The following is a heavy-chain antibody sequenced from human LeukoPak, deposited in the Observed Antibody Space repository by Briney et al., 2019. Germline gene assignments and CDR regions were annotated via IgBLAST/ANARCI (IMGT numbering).Heavy chain of an antibody. D-gene: IGHD5-24*01. V-gene: IGHV6-1*01. CDR3: ARGGQGDGYSADEAFDF. CDR2: TYYRSKWYN. J-gene: IGHJ3*01. CDR1: GDNVSGNSTA. Sequence: SQTLSLTCAISGDNVSGNSTAYNWIRQSPSRGLEWLGRTYYRSKWYNDYAISVKSRITVNPDISKNQLSLQLNSVTPEDTAVYYCARGGQGDGYSADEAFDFWGQGTMVTVSS.